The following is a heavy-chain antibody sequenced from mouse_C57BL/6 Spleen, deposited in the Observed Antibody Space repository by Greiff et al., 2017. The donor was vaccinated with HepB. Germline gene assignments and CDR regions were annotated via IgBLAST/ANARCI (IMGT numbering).Heavy chain of an antibody. CDR1: GYSFSSYW. Sequence: QVQLQQSGAELVKPGASVKISCKASGYSFSSYWMNWVKQRPGKGLEWIGQIYPGDGDTNYNGKFKGKATLTADKSSSTAYMQLSSLTSEDSAVYFCARSYDGYYVGYFDYWGQGTTLTVSS. V-gene: IGHV1-80*01. J-gene: IGHJ2*01. D-gene: IGHD2-3*01. CDR3: ARSYDGYYVGYFDY. CDR2: IYPGDGDT.